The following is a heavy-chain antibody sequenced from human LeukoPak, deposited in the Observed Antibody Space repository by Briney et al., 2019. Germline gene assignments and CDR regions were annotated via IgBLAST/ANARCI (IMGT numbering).Heavy chain of an antibody. Sequence: GGSLRLSCAASGFTFSSYSMNWVRQAPGKGLEWVSSISSSSSYIYYADSVKGRFTISRDNAKNSLYLQMNSLRAEDTAVYHCARDHTIFGVVIAYYFDYWGQGTLVTVSS. CDR1: GFTFSSYS. CDR3: ARDHTIFGVVIAYYFDY. D-gene: IGHD3-3*01. J-gene: IGHJ4*02. CDR2: ISSSSSYI. V-gene: IGHV3-21*01.